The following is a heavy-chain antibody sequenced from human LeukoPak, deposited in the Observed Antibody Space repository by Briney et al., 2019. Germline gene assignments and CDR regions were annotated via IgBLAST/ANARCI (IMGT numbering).Heavy chain of an antibody. Sequence: GGSLRLSCAASGFTFGSYTLNWVRQAPGKGLEWLSSSSGSSYIYYADSVKGQFTISRDNAKNSLYLQMNSLRAEDTAVYYCARGRFLEWLSPPRFGYWGQGTLVTVSS. J-gene: IGHJ4*02. V-gene: IGHV3-21*01. CDR1: GFTFGSYT. D-gene: IGHD3-3*01. CDR2: SSGSSYI. CDR3: ARGRFLEWLSPPRFGY.